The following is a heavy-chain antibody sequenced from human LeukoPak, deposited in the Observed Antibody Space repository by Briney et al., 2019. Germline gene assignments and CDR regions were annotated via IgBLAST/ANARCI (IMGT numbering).Heavy chain of an antibody. CDR1: GFTFSSYE. J-gene: IGHJ5*02. Sequence: PGGSLRLSCAASGFTFSSYEMNWVRQAPGKGLEWVSAISGSGGSTYYADSVKGRFTISRDNSKNTLYLQMNSLRAEDTAVYYCAKDPELLWFGELLPGSWFDPWGQGTLVTVSS. D-gene: IGHD3-10*01. V-gene: IGHV3-23*01. CDR2: ISGSGGST. CDR3: AKDPELLWFGELLPGSWFDP.